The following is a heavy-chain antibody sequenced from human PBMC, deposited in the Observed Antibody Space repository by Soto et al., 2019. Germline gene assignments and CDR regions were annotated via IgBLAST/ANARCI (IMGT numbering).Heavy chain of an antibody. CDR1: GYTFTSYA. CDR3: TRTWAQDSGSGSSPDSYYYYGMDV. CDR2: INAGNGNT. V-gene: IGHV1-3*01. D-gene: IGHD3-10*01. J-gene: IGHJ6*02. Sequence: GASVKVSCKASGYTFTSYAMHWVRQAPGQRLEWMGWINAGNGNTKYSQKFQGRVTITRDTSASTAYLELSSLRSEDTAVYYCTRTWAQDSGSGSSPDSYYYYGMDVWGQGTTVTVSS.